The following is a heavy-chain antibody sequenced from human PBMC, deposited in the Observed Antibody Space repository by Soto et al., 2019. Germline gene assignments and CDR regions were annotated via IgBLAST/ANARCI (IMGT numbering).Heavy chain of an antibody. D-gene: IGHD1-1*01. CDR2: ISYDGSNK. V-gene: IGHV3-30*03. Sequence: GGSLRLSCAASGLTFSSYGMHWVRQAPGKGLEWVAVISYDGSNKYYADSVKGRFTISRDNSKNTLYLQMNSLRAEDTAVYYCATATGTRPYGMDVWGLGTTVTVSS. J-gene: IGHJ6*02. CDR1: GLTFSSYG. CDR3: ATATGTRPYGMDV.